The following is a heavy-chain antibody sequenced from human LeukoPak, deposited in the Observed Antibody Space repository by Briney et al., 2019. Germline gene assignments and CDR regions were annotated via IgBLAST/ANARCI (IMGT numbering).Heavy chain of an antibody. D-gene: IGHD3-9*01. CDR2: INHSGST. J-gene: IGHJ4*02. CDR3: ARRRPYDILTGSHPFGY. Sequence: SETLSLTCAVYGGSFSGYYWSWIRQPPGKGLEWIGEINHSGSTNYNPSLTSRVTISVDTSKNQFSLKVNSVTAADTAVYYCARRRPYDILTGSHPFGYWGQGTLVTVSS. V-gene: IGHV4-34*01. CDR1: GGSFSGYY.